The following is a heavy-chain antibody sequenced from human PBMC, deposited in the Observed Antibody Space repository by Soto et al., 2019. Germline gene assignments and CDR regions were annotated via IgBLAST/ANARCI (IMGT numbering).Heavy chain of an antibody. CDR2: IMPIIGTA. Sequence: QVQLVQSGAEVKKPGSSVKVSCKASRGTFSSHVFNWVRQAPGQGLEWLGGIMPIIGTANYAPKFQGRVTITADESTSTAYMELSSLRSEDTAVYYCARDLEFRDGNISHLDYWGQGTLVTFSS. CDR1: RGTFSSHV. J-gene: IGHJ4*02. V-gene: IGHV1-69*01. CDR3: ARDLEFRDGNISHLDY. D-gene: IGHD3-10*01.